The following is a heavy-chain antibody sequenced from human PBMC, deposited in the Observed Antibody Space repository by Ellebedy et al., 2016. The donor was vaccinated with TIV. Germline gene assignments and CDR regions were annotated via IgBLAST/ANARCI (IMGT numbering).Heavy chain of an antibody. Sequence: MPSETLSLTCAVYGRSFSGYYWSWIRQPPGKGLEWIGEINHSGSINYNPSLKSRVTISVDTSKNQFSLKLSSVTAADTAVYYCAQITYCGGDCLNWFDPWGQGTLVTVSS. D-gene: IGHD2-21*02. V-gene: IGHV4-34*01. CDR3: AQITYCGGDCLNWFDP. CDR1: GRSFSGYY. J-gene: IGHJ5*02. CDR2: INHSGSI.